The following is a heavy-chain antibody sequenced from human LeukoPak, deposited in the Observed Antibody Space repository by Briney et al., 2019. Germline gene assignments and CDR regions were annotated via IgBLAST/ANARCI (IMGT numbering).Heavy chain of an antibody. CDR2: IYSGGST. Sequence: GGSLRLSCAASGFTVSSNYMSWVRQAPGKGLEWVSVIYSGGSTYYADSVKGRFTISRDNSKNTLYLQMNSLRAEDTAVYYCARDSLWFGEPHGMDVWGQGTTVTVSS. J-gene: IGHJ6*02. CDR3: ARDSLWFGEPHGMDV. CDR1: GFTVSSNY. V-gene: IGHV3-53*01. D-gene: IGHD3-10*01.